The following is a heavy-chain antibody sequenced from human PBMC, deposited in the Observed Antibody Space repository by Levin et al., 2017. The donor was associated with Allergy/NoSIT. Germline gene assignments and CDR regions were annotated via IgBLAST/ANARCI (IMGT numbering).Heavy chain of an antibody. CDR3: AKDLVSSWRGY. Sequence: GESLKISCAASGFTFSSYAMSWVRQAPGKGLEWVSAISGSGGSTYYADSVKGRFTISRDNSKNTLYLQMNSLRAEDTAVYYCAKDLVSSWRGYWGQGTLVTVSS. D-gene: IGHD6-13*01. CDR2: ISGSGGST. J-gene: IGHJ4*02. V-gene: IGHV3-23*01. CDR1: GFTFSSYA.